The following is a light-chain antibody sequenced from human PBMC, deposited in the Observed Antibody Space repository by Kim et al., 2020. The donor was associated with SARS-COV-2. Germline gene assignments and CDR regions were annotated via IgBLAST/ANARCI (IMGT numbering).Light chain of an antibody. Sequence: ITNHLAWYQQKPGKVTKLLIYDASNLHSGVPSRFSGSGAATDFTLTISSLQPEDVATYYCQEYDSVPWTFGQGTKVDIK. CDR2: DAS. CDR3: QEYDSVPWT. CDR1: ITNH. J-gene: IGKJ1*01. V-gene: IGKV1-27*01.